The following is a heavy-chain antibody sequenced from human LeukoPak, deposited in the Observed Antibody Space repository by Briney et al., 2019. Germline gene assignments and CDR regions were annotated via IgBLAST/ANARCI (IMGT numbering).Heavy chain of an antibody. CDR3: TTETYSSSWYGTWFDP. CDR1: GFTFTNAW. J-gene: IGHJ5*02. CDR2: IKSKTDGGTT. D-gene: IGHD6-13*01. Sequence: GGSLRLSCTASGFTFTNAWMTWVRQAPGKGLEWVGRIKSKTDGGTTDYAAPVKGRFTISRDDPKNTLFLQMNSLKAEDTAIYYCTTETYSSSWYGTWFDPWGQGTLVTVSS. V-gene: IGHV3-15*01.